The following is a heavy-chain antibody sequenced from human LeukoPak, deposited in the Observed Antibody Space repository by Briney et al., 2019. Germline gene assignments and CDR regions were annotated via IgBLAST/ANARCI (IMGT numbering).Heavy chain of an antibody. CDR2: INWYGHHT. V-gene: IGHV3-20*04. J-gene: IGHJ3*02. D-gene: IGHD6-25*01. Sequence: GGSLRLSCVASGFIFYNYDMNWVRQVPGKGLEWVSGINWYGHHTRYGDGVKGRSITSRDSDQNSLYIQMNSLRAADTALYYCAREGSRSADAFDIWGQGTMVTVSS. CDR3: AREGSRSADAFDI. CDR1: GFIFYNYD.